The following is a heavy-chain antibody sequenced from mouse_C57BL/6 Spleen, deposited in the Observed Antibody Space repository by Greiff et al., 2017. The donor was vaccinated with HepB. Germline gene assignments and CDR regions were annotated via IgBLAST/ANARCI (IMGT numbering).Heavy chain of an antibody. CDR2: IYPGDGDT. Sequence: QVQLKESGPELVKPGASVKISCKASGYAFSSSWMNWVKQRPGKGLEWIGRIYPGDGDTNYNGKFKGKATLTADKSSSTAYMQLSSLTSEDSAVYFCAREGGGGGNYFYYAMDYWGQGTSVTVSS. CDR1: GYAFSSSW. CDR3: AREGGGGGNYFYYAMDY. J-gene: IGHJ4*01. D-gene: IGHD2-1*01. V-gene: IGHV1-82*01.